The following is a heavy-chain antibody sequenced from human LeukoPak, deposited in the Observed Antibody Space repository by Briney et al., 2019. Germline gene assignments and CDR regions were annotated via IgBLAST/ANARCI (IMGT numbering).Heavy chain of an antibody. D-gene: IGHD1-26*01. Sequence: GGSLRLSCAASGFRFSDYWMTWVRQVPGKGLEWVANIRQGGNEMYYADSVKDRFTISRDNARNSLYLEMNSLRTEDTAVYYCARVGVWELQRVVDYWGQGTLVTVSS. CDR1: GFRFSDYW. J-gene: IGHJ4*02. CDR2: IRQGGNEM. V-gene: IGHV3-7*01. CDR3: ARVGVWELQRVVDY.